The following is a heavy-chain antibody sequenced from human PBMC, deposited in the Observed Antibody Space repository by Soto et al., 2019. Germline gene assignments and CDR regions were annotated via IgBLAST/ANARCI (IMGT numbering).Heavy chain of an antibody. V-gene: IGHV1-46*01. D-gene: IGHD6-19*01. CDR3: ARALLGYSSGDRPRFDP. J-gene: IGHJ5*02. Sequence: ASVKVSCKASGYTFTSYYMHWVRQAPGQGLEWMGIINPSGGSTSYAQKFQGRVTMTRDTSTSTVYMELSSLRSEDTAVYYCARALLGYSSGDRPRFDPWGQGTLVTVSS. CDR2: INPSGGST. CDR1: GYTFTSYY.